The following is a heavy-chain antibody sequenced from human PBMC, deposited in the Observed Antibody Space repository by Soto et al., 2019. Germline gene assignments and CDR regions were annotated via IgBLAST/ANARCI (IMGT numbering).Heavy chain of an antibody. J-gene: IGHJ4*02. Sequence: EVQLVESGGGLVQPGRSLRLSCAASGFTFDDYAMHWVRQPPGKGLEWVSGISWNSGNIGYADSVKGRFTVSRDNAKNSLYLQMNSLRVEDTAFYYCAKVTSADGTDWGPGTLVTVSS. CDR1: GFTFDDYA. CDR2: ISWNSGNI. V-gene: IGHV3-9*01. CDR3: AKVTSADGTD. D-gene: IGHD6-13*01.